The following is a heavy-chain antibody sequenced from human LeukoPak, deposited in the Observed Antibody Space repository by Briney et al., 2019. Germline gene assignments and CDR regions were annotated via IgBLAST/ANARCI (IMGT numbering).Heavy chain of an antibody. D-gene: IGHD6-13*01. CDR2: ISSSGATI. CDR1: GFTFSSYE. CDR3: ARAMFSSSWYLDY. J-gene: IGHJ4*02. Sequence: GGSLRLSCAASGFTFSSYEMNWVRQAPGKGLEGVSYISSSGATIYYADSVKGRFTISRDNAENSLYLQLNSLRAEDTAVYYCARAMFSSSWYLDYWGQGTLVTVSS. V-gene: IGHV3-48*03.